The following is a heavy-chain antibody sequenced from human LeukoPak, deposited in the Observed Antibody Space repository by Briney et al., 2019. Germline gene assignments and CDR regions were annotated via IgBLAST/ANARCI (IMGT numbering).Heavy chain of an antibody. D-gene: IGHD6-13*01. CDR1: GFTFSSYA. Sequence: GGSLRLSCAASGFTFSSYAMHWVRQAPGKGLEWVADISYDGSNKYYADSVKGRFTISRDNSKNTLYLQMNSLRGEDTAVYYCARVTPPSAAGDYWGQGTLVTVSS. CDR2: ISYDGSNK. V-gene: IGHV3-30*04. CDR3: ARVTPPSAAGDY. J-gene: IGHJ4*02.